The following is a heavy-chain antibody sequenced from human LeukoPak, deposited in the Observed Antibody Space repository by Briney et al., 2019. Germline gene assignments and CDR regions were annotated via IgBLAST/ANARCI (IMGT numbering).Heavy chain of an antibody. J-gene: IGHJ4*02. D-gene: IGHD5-12*01. CDR3: ARSGSGYLRYYFDY. CDR2: MYSSGST. CDR1: GGSISNGSYY. Sequence: SETLSLTCTVSGGSISNGSYYWSWIRQPAGKGLEWIGSMYSSGSTYYNPSLKSRVAISVDTSKNQFSLKLSSVTAADTAVYYCARSGSGYLRYYFDYWGQGTLVTVSS. V-gene: IGHV4-39*07.